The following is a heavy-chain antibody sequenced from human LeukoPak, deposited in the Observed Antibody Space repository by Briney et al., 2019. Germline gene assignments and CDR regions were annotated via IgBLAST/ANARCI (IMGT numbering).Heavy chain of an antibody. D-gene: IGHD3-22*01. CDR2: INSDGSST. CDR1: GFTFSNYW. CDR3: AAYDSSGYSGKYFQH. V-gene: IGHV3-74*01. J-gene: IGHJ1*01. Sequence: GGSLRLSCAASGFTFSNYWMHWVRQAPGKGLVWVSRINSDGSSTSYADSVKGRFTISRDNAKDTLYLQMNSLRAEDTAVYYCAAYDSSGYSGKYFQHWGQGTLVTVSS.